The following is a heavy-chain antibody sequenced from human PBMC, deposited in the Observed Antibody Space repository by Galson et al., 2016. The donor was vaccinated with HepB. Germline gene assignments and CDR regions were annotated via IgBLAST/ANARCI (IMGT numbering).Heavy chain of an antibody. V-gene: IGHV3-72*01. CDR2: TRNKANSYTT. CDR1: GFTFSDHY. J-gene: IGHJ4*02. CDR3: AREGSSGRYDHLDH. Sequence: SLRLSCAASGFTFSDHYMDWVRQAPGKGLEWVGRTRNKANSYTTDYAASVKGRFTISRDDSKNLLYLQMNSLKTEDTAVYYCAREGSSGRYDHLDHWGQGTLVTVSS. D-gene: IGHD6-19*01.